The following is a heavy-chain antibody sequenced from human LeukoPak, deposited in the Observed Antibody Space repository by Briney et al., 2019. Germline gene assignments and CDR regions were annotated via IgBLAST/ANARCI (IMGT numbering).Heavy chain of an antibody. CDR2: INPNSGGT. CDR1: GYTFTGYY. V-gene: IGHV1-2*02. D-gene: IGHD2-2*01. CDR3: ARARCSSTSCYGWGYFDY. J-gene: IGHJ4*02. Sequence: EASVKVSCKASGYTFTGYYMHWVRQAPGQGLEWVGWINPNSGGTNYAQKLQGRVTMTRDTSISTAYMELSRLRSDDTAVYYCARARCSSTSCYGWGYFDYWGQGTLVTVSS.